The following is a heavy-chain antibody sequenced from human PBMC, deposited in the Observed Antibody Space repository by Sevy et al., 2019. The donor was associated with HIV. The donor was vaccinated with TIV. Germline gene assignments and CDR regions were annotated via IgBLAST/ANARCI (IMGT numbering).Heavy chain of an antibody. D-gene: IGHD2-2*01. CDR3: ARDPDSYCSSTSCLGSAFDI. CDR1: GYTFTGYY. CDR2: INPNSGGT. J-gene: IGHJ3*02. Sequence: ASVKVSCKASGYTFTGYYMHWVRQAPGQGLEWMGWINPNSGGTNYAQKFQGRVTMTRDTSISTAYMELGRLRSDDTAVYYCARDPDSYCSSTSCLGSAFDIWGQGTMVTVSS. V-gene: IGHV1-2*02.